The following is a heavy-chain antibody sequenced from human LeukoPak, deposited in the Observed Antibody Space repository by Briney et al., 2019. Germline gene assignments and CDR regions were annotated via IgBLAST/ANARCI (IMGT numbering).Heavy chain of an antibody. J-gene: IGHJ4*02. CDR3: AKEDYYDSSGYYLPFTLWD. V-gene: IGHV3-30*18. CDR1: GFTFSSYG. Sequence: GRSLRLSCAASGFTFSSYGMLWVRQAPGKGLEWVAVISYDGSNKYYADSVKGRFTIPRDNSKNTLYLQMNSLRAEDTAVYYCAKEDYYDSSGYYLPFTLWDWGQGTLVTVSS. CDR2: ISYDGSNK. D-gene: IGHD3-22*01.